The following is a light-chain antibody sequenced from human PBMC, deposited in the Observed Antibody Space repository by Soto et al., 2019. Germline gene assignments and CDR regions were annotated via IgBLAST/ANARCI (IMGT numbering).Light chain of an antibody. J-gene: IGKJ1*01. CDR1: QNIDRW. CDR3: QQYKSGST. V-gene: IGKV1-5*01. CDR2: EAS. Sequence: DIQMTQSPSTLSTSVGDRATITCRARQNIDRWLAWYQQKPGKAPKLLIYEASSLEGGVPSRFSGSGSGTECTLTVSGLQAEDFATYWCQQYKSGSTFGHGT.